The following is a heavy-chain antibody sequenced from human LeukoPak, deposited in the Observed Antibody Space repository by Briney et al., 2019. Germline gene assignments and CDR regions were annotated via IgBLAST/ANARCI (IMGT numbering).Heavy chain of an antibody. CDR1: GGSISSGSYY. J-gene: IGHJ4*02. V-gene: IGHV4-61*02. CDR2: IYTSGST. Sequence: SETLSLTCTVSGGSISSGSYYWSWIRQPAGKGLEWIGRIYTSGSTHYNPSLKSRVTISVDTSKNQFSLKLSSVTAADTAVYYCARAPYYYDSSGYHPYYFDYWGQGTLVTVSS. CDR3: ARAPYYYDSSGYHPYYFDY. D-gene: IGHD3-22*01.